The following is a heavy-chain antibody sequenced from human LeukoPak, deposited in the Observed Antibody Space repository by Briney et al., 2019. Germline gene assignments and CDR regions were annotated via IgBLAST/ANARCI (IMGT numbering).Heavy chain of an antibody. J-gene: IGHJ3*02. V-gene: IGHV4-59*01. Sequence: SETLSLTCTVSGGSISSYYWSWIRQPPGKGLEWIGYIYYSGSTNYTPSLKSRVTISVDTSKNQFSLKLSSVTAADAAVYYCARDLPSSDAFDIWGQGTMVTVSS. CDR2: IYYSGST. D-gene: IGHD6-13*01. CDR3: ARDLPSSDAFDI. CDR1: GGSISSYY.